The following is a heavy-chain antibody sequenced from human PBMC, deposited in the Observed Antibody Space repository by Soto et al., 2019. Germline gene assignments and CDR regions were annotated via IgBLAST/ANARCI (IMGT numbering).Heavy chain of an antibody. CDR1: GYNLILYW. CDR3: MKKGVHQGMDD. V-gene: IGHV5-10-1*01. CDR2: FDSSDSYT. J-gene: IGHJ4*02. D-gene: IGHD1-1*01. Sequence: VPLMRSCKASGYNLILYWINWVRQKPGKGLEWMGRFDSSDSYTNYSPSFKGHVNSSADKSISTAYLQWSSLKASDTAMYYCMKKGVHQGMDDWGQGILVTVSS.